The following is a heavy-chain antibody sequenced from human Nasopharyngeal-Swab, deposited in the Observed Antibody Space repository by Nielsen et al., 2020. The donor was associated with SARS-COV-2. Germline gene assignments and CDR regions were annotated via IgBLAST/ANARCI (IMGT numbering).Heavy chain of an antibody. CDR3: AREEVEGSGYYYGMDV. J-gene: IGHJ6*02. CDR1: GGSFSGYY. CDR2: INHSGST. V-gene: IGHV4-34*01. D-gene: IGHD3-10*01. Sequence: SETLSLTCAVYGGSFSGYYWSWIRQPPGKGLEWIGEINHSGSTNYNPSLKSRVTISVDTSKNQSSLKLSSVTAADTAVYYCAREEVEGSGYYYGMDVWGQGTTVTVSS.